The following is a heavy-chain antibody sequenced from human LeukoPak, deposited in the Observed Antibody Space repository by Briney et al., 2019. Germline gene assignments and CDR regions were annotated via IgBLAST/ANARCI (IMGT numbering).Heavy chain of an antibody. D-gene: IGHD4-23*01. J-gene: IGHJ5*02. Sequence: SETLSLTCTVSGGSISSYYWSWIRQPPGKGLEWIGYIYYSGSTNYNPSLKSRVTISVDTSKNQFSLKLSSVTAADTAVYYRARGHGGHNWFDPWGQGTLVTVSS. CDR1: GGSISSYY. CDR2: IYYSGST. CDR3: ARGHGGHNWFDP. V-gene: IGHV4-59*01.